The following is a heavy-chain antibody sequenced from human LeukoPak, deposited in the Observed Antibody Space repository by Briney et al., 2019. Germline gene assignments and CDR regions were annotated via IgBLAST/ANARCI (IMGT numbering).Heavy chain of an antibody. J-gene: IGHJ4*02. CDR2: IKQDGSEQ. CDR3: ARYMGITIFGVVIGSYYFDY. Sequence: GGSLRLSCAASGFTFSSYWMSWVRQAPGKGLEWVSNIKQDGSEQYYVDSVNGRFSISSDNAKNSLYLQMNSLRAEDTAVYYCARYMGITIFGVVIGSYYFDYWGQGTLATVSS. D-gene: IGHD3-3*01. CDR1: GFTFSSYW. V-gene: IGHV3-7*01.